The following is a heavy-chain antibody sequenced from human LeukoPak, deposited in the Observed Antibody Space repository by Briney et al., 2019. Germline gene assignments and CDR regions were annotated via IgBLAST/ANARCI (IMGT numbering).Heavy chain of an antibody. CDR2: ISAYYGDT. CDR3: ARSVYYDSSGYAGSDY. V-gene: IGHV1-18*01. D-gene: IGHD3-22*01. J-gene: IGHJ4*02. CDR1: GYTFTSNG. Sequence: GASVKVSCKASGYTFTSNGISWVRQAPGQGLEWMGWISAYYGDTNYPQKLQGRVTMTTDTSTSTAYMELRSLRSDDTAVYYCARSVYYDSSGYAGSDYWGQGTLVTVSS.